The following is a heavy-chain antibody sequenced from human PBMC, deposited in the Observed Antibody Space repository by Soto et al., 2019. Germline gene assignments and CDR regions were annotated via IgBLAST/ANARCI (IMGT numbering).Heavy chain of an antibody. CDR2: IKSKTDGGTT. D-gene: IGHD2-2*02. V-gene: IGHV3-15*01. J-gene: IGHJ6*02. CDR1: GFTFSNAW. Sequence: GGSLRLSCAASGFTFSNAWMSWVRQAPGEGLEWGGRIKSKTDGGTTDYAAPVKGRFTISRDDSKNTLYLQMNSLKTEDTAVYYCTLVPAAIWLARDYYYGMDVWGQGTTVTVSS. CDR3: TLVPAAIWLARDYYYGMDV.